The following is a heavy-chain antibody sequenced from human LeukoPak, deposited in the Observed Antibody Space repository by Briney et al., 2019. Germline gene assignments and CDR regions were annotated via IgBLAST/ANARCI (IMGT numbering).Heavy chain of an antibody. CDR1: GFTFSSYA. CDR2: IGGGGAYT. CDR3: AKDRYYYGSGSSTTDY. J-gene: IGHJ4*02. V-gene: IGHV3-23*01. D-gene: IGHD3-10*01. Sequence: GGSLRPSCVASGFTFSSYAMNWVRQAPGKGLEWVSVIGGGGAYTYYADSVKGRFTISRDNSKNTLYLEMNSLRAEDTAIYYCAKDRYYYGSGSSTTDYWGQGTLVTVSS.